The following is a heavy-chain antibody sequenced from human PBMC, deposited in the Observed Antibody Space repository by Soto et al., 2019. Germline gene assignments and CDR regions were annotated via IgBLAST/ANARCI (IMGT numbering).Heavy chain of an antibody. CDR1: GGSISSYY. CDR3: ARQSDGILTGYYMDV. V-gene: IGHV4-59*08. D-gene: IGHD3-9*01. Sequence: TSETLSLTCTVSGGSISSYYWSWIRQPPGKGLEWIGYIYYSGSTNYNPSLKSRVTISVGTSKNQFSLKLSSVTAADTAVYYCARQSDGILTGYYMDVWGKGTTVTVSS. CDR2: IYYSGST. J-gene: IGHJ6*04.